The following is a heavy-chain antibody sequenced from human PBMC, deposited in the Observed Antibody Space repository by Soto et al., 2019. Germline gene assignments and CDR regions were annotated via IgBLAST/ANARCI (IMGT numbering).Heavy chain of an antibody. V-gene: IGHV6-1*01. Sequence: QVQLQQSGPGLVKPSQTLSLTCAISGDSVSSNSATWDWIRQSPSRGLERQGRTYYGPKWYNDYAVCVNIQITFAPDTSNSALPLQLISVTPDVTAVCCCARLIGNRLLDSWGQGPLVTVSS. CDR3: ARLIGNRLLDS. D-gene: IGHD2-8*01. CDR2: TYYGPKWYN. J-gene: IGHJ5*01. CDR1: GDSVSSNSAT.